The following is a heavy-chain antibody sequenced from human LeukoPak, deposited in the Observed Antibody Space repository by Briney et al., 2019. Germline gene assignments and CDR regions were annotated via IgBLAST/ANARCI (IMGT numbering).Heavy chain of an antibody. CDR2: IYHSGST. Sequence: SETLSLTCAVSGGSISSGGYSWSWIRQPPGKGLEWIGYIYHSGSTYYNPSLKSRVTISVDRSKNQFSLKLSSVTAADTAVYYCARGLGYCSGGSCSPYYGMDVWGQGTTVTVSS. CDR3: ARGLGYCSGGSCSPYYGMDV. CDR1: GGSISSGGYS. D-gene: IGHD2-15*01. J-gene: IGHJ6*02. V-gene: IGHV4-30-2*01.